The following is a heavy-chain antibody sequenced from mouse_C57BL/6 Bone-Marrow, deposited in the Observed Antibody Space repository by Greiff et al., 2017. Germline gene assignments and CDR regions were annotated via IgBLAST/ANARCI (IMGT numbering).Heavy chain of an antibody. CDR1: GYTFTSYW. V-gene: IGHV1-7*01. J-gene: IGHJ3*01. CDR2: INPSTGYT. D-gene: IGHD2-4*01. CDR3: ASVSTMITGSFAY. Sequence: VQLQQSGAELAKPGASVKMSCKASGYTFTSYWMHWVKQRPGQGLEWIGYINPSTGYTEYNQKFKDKATLTADKSSSTAYMQLSSLTSEASAVYYCASVSTMITGSFAYWGQGTLVTVSA.